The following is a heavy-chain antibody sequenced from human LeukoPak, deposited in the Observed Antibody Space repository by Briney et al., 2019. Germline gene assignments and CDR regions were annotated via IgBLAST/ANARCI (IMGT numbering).Heavy chain of an antibody. D-gene: IGHD2-2*01. Sequence: SETLSLTCTVSGCSISSSSYYLGWIPQPPGKGLEWIGSIYYSGSTYYHPYLKSGITISVDTSKNQFSLKLSSVTAADTAVYYCASVQLWLDPWGQGTLVTVSS. CDR3: ASVQLWLDP. V-gene: IGHV4-39*07. CDR1: GCSISSSSYY. CDR2: IYYSGST. J-gene: IGHJ5*02.